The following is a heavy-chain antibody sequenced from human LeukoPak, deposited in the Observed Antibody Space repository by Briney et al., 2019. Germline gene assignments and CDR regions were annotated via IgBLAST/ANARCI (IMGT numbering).Heavy chain of an antibody. D-gene: IGHD3-9*01. CDR2: IYWDDDK. Sequence: SGPTLVNPTQTLTLTCTFSGFSLSTSGVGVGWIRQPPGKALEWLSLIYWDDDKRYSPSLKSRLTITKDTSKNQVVLTMTNVDPVDTATYYCAHSRSRYFDWPPAGSDYFDYWGQGTLVTVPS. CDR1: GFSLSTSGVG. J-gene: IGHJ4*02. V-gene: IGHV2-5*02. CDR3: AHSRSRYFDWPPAGSDYFDY.